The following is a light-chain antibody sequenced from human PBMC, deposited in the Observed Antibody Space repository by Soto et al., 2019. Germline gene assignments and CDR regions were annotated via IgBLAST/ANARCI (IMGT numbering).Light chain of an antibody. Sequence: DIQMTQSPSSLSASVGDRVTISCRASQSISTYLNWYQQKPGKAPRLLSYAASSVQTGVPQRFSGSGSGTDFTLSISSLRPGDIATYFSQQSNSAPPWTFGQGTNVGIK. CDR2: AAS. CDR1: QSISTY. CDR3: QQSNSAPPWT. V-gene: IGKV1-39*01. J-gene: IGKJ1*01.